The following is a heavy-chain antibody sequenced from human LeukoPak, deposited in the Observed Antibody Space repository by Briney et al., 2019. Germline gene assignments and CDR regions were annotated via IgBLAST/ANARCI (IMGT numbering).Heavy chain of an antibody. J-gene: IGHJ4*02. D-gene: IGHD3-22*01. CDR3: ARQVLYYYDSLGYYYMDY. Sequence: PSETLSLTCTVSGGXISSYYCSWIRQPPGKGLEWIGYVYYSGTTNYNPSLKSRVTISVDTSKRQFSLKLSSVTAADTAVYYCARQVLYYYDSLGYYYMDYWGQGTLVTVSS. CDR1: GGXISSYY. V-gene: IGHV4-59*08. CDR2: VYYSGTT.